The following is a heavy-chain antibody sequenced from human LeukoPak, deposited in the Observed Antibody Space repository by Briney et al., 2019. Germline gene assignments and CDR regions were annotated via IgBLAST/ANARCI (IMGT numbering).Heavy chain of an antibody. Sequence: GGSLRLSCAASGFTFSSYWMSWVRQAPGKGLEWVANIKQDGSEKYYVDSVKGRFTISRDNAKNSLYLQMNSLRAEDTAVYYCARDQESIAARPRAFDIWGQGTMVTVSS. CDR2: IKQDGSEK. J-gene: IGHJ3*02. V-gene: IGHV3-7*01. D-gene: IGHD6-6*01. CDR1: GFTFSSYW. CDR3: ARDQESIAARPRAFDI.